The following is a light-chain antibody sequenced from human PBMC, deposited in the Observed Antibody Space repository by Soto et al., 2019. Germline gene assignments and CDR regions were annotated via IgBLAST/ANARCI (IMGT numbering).Light chain of an antibody. CDR1: QSVSSNY. CDR2: GAS. J-gene: IGKJ3*01. CDR3: QQYGSSPRFT. V-gene: IGKV3-20*01. Sequence: EIVLTQSPGTLSLSPGERATLSCRASQSVSSNYLAWYQQKPGQAPRLLIYGASSRATGIPDRFSGSGSGTDFTLTISRLEPEDFAVYYCQQYGSSPRFTFVPGTKVDIK.